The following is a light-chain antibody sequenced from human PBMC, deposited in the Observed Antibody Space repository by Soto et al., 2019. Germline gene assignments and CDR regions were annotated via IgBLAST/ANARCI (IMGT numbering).Light chain of an antibody. Sequence: EIVMTQSPATLSVSPGEGATLSCRSSENIYTNLAWYQQKPGQAPRRLLYGASTRATGLPARFSGTGSGTEFTLTINSLQAEDSAVYYCQQYYNWPRTFGQGTRLEIK. CDR1: ENIYTN. CDR3: QQYYNWPRT. V-gene: IGKV3-15*01. CDR2: GAS. J-gene: IGKJ5*01.